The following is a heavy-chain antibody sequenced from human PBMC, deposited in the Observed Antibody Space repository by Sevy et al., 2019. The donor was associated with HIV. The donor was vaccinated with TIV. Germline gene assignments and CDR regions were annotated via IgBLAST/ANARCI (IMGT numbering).Heavy chain of an antibody. CDR2: IYESGRT. CDR1: GYSISSGYY. D-gene: IGHD2-2*01. J-gene: IGHJ4*02. V-gene: IGHV4-38-2*01. CDR3: ARPRDILVIPAGGYFDY. Sequence: SETLSLTCAVSGYSISSGYYWGWIRQSPGKGLEWIGSIYESGRTFYNPSLESRVTMSVDTSKNQFSLKLNSMTAADTAVYYCARPRDILVIPAGGYFDYWGQGTLVTVSS.